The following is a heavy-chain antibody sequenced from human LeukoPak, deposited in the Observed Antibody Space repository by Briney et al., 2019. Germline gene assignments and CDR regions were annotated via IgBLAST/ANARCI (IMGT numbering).Heavy chain of an antibody. D-gene: IGHD3-22*01. CDR3: ARMHYYDSSGDNWFDP. J-gene: IGHJ5*02. CDR1: GYDFTKYA. V-gene: IGHV1-3*03. CDR2: IDAGNGRT. Sequence: GASVKVSCKASGYDFTKYAVQWVPQAPGQRLEWMGWIDAGNGRTKYSQDFQGRVTISRDTSASIAYMELSSLRSEDTAVYYCARMHYYDSSGDNWFDPWGQGTLVTVSS.